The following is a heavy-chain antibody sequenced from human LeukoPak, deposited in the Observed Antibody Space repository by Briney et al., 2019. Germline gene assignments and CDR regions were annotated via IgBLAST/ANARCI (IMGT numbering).Heavy chain of an antibody. CDR3: ASTYRKNYGDYVSYFDY. Sequence: GGSLRLSCAASGFTFRNSAMSWVRHAPGKGLEWVSAISASGDSTYYADSVMGRFTISRDNAKNSLYLQMNSLRAEDTAVYYCASTYRKNYGDYVSYFDYWGQGTLVTVSS. J-gene: IGHJ4*02. CDR1: GFTFRNSA. CDR2: ISASGDST. D-gene: IGHD4-17*01. V-gene: IGHV3-23*01.